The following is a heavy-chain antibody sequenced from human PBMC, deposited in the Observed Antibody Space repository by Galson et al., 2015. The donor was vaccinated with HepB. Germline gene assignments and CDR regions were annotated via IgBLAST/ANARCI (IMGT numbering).Heavy chain of an antibody. J-gene: IGHJ4*02. Sequence: SLRLSCAASGFTFSSYAMHWVRQAPGKELEYVSGISTGGASNWYGDSVKARFTISRDNSKYTLFLQMNSLRPEDTAVYYCVKDLGIVEVPSVSDYWGQGTLVTVSS. V-gene: IGHV3-64D*06. CDR3: VKDLGIVEVPSVSDY. D-gene: IGHD2-2*03. CDR2: ISTGGASN. CDR1: GFTFSSYA.